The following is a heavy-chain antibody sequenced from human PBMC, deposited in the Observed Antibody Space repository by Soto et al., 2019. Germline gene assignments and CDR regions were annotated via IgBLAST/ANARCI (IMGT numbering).Heavy chain of an antibody. CDR3: ARVTYYDILTGYG. CDR2: IKQDGSEK. Sequence: GGSLRLSCAASGFTFSSYWMSWVRQAPGKGLEWGANIKQDGSEKYYVDSVKGRFTSSRDNAKNSLYLQMNSLRAEDTAVYYCARVTYYDILTGYGWGQGTLVTVSS. D-gene: IGHD3-9*01. CDR1: GFTFSSYW. J-gene: IGHJ4*02. V-gene: IGHV3-7*01.